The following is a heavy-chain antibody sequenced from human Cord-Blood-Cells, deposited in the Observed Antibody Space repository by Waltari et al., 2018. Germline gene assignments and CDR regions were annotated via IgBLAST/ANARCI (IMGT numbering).Heavy chain of an antibody. CDR2: INPNSGCT. Sequence: QVQLVQSGDEVKRPGASVKVSCKASGYTCPGYYMYWVRQAPGQGLEWMGWINPNSGCTNYAQKLQVRVTMTRDTAISTAYMELSRLRSDDTAVYYCARVIVATYNWFDPWGHGTLVTVSS. CDR3: ARVIVATYNWFDP. J-gene: IGHJ5*02. CDR1: GYTCPGYY. D-gene: IGHD5-12*01. V-gene: IGHV1-2*02.